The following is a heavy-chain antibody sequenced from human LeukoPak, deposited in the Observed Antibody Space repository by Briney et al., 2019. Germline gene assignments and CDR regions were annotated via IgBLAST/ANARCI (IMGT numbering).Heavy chain of an antibody. D-gene: IGHD3-22*01. Sequence: SETLSLTCGVYGGSFSGYYWSWIRQPPGKGLEWIGEINHSGSTNYNPSLKSRVTISVDTSKNQFSLKLSSVTAADTAVYNCARGNYYDSSGYYGYWGQGTLVTVSS. J-gene: IGHJ4*02. CDR2: INHSGST. V-gene: IGHV4-34*01. CDR1: GGSFSGYY. CDR3: ARGNYYDSSGYYGY.